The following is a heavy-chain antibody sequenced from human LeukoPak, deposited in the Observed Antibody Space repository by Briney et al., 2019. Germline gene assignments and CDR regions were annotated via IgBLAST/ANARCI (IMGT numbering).Heavy chain of an antibody. D-gene: IGHD2-15*01. J-gene: IGHJ5*02. CDR3: ARDHYCSGGSCYPSNWFDP. CDR2: IIPILGIA. Sequence: ASVKVSCKASGYTFTSYDINWVRQATGQGLEWMGRIIPILGIANYAQKFQGRVTITADKSTSTAYMELSSLRSEDTAVYYCARDHYCSGGSCYPSNWFDPWGQGTLVTVSS. V-gene: IGHV1-69*04. CDR1: GYTFTSYD.